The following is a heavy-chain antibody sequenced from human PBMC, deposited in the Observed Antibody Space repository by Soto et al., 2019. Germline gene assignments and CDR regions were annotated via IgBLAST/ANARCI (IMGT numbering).Heavy chain of an antibody. CDR2: TYYRSKWYN. CDR1: GDSVSSNSAA. D-gene: IGHD3-3*01. CDR3: ARDLKMSGYYIVGSDWFDP. V-gene: IGHV6-1*01. Sequence: SPTLSLTCAISGDSVSSNSAAWNWIRQSPSRGLEWLGRTYYRSKWYNDYAVSVKSRITINPDTSKNQFSLQLNSVTPEDTAVYYCARDLKMSGYYIVGSDWFDPWGQGTLVTVSS. J-gene: IGHJ5*02.